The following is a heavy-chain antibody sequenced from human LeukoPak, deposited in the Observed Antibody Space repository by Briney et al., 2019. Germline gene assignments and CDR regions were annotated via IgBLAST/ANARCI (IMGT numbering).Heavy chain of an antibody. J-gene: IGHJ4*02. CDR1: GFTFSSYE. D-gene: IGHD3-9*01. CDR2: ISSSGSTI. CDR3: ARGDTHHVLRYFDWLIDY. Sequence: GGSLRLSCAASGFTFSSYEMNWVRQAPGKGLEWVSYISSSGSTIYYADSVEGRFTISRDNAKNSLYLQMNSLRAEDTAVYYCARGDTHHVLRYFDWLIDYWGQGTLVTVSS. V-gene: IGHV3-48*03.